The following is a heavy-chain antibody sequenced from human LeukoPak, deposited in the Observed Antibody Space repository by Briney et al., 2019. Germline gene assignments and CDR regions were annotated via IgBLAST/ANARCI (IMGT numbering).Heavy chain of an antibody. CDR3: AKRGVVIRVILVGFHKEAYYFDS. Sequence: GGSLRLSCAVSGITRSNYGMSWVRQAPGRGLEWVAGISGSGGGTNYADSVKGRFTISRDNPKNTLYLQMNSLRAEDTAVYFCAKRGVVIRVILVGFHKEAYYFDSWGQGALVTVSS. D-gene: IGHD3-22*01. CDR2: ISGSGGGT. V-gene: IGHV3-23*01. CDR1: GITRSNYG. J-gene: IGHJ4*02.